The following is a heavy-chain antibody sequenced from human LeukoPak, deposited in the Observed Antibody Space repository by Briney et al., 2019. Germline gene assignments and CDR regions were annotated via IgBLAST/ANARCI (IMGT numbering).Heavy chain of an antibody. V-gene: IGHV4-59*01. J-gene: IGHJ3*02. CDR3: ANCRDGYNCVLAFDI. CDR1: GGSISSYY. D-gene: IGHD5-24*01. Sequence: SETLSLTCTVSGGSISSYYWSWIRQPPGKGLEWIGYIYYSGSTNYNPSLKSRVTISVDTSKNQFSLKLSSVTAADTAVYYCANCRDGYNCVLAFDIWGQGTKVTVSS. CDR2: IYYSGST.